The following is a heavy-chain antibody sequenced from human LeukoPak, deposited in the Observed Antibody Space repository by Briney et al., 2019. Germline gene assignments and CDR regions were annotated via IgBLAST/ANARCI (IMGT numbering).Heavy chain of an antibody. CDR2: ISHDGSNK. CDR3: GRGSVGFGELNY. J-gene: IGHJ4*02. CDR1: GFTFSSYA. D-gene: IGHD3-10*01. Sequence: TGGSLRLSCAASGFTFSSYAMHWVRQAPGKGLEWVAVISHDGSNKFYADSVKGRFTLSRDNSKNTLYLQMNSLRIEDTAVYYCGRGSVGFGELNYWGQGTLVTVSS. V-gene: IGHV3-30-3*01.